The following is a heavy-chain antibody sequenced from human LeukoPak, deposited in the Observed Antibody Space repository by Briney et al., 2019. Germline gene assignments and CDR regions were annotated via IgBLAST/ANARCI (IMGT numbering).Heavy chain of an antibody. J-gene: IGHJ4*02. CDR1: VFTFSSYA. V-gene: IGHV3-30-3*01. CDR2: ISYDGSNK. Sequence: GGPLRLSCAASVFTFSSYAMHRVRQAPGKGLEWVAVISYDGSNKYYADSVKGRFTISRDNSKNTLYLQMNSLRAEDTAVYYCARDVDTAMTFDYWGQGTLVTVSS. CDR3: ARDVDTAMTFDY. D-gene: IGHD5-18*01.